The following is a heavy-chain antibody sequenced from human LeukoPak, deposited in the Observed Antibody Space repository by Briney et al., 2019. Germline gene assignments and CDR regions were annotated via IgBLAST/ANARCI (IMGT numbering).Heavy chain of an antibody. CDR3: TTGVRYYDSSGYYSVFDY. Sequence: GGSLRLSCAASGFTFSNAWISWIRQAPGKGLEWVGRIKSKTDGGTTDYAAPVKGRFTISRDDSKNTLYLQMNSLKTEDTAVYYCTTGVRYYDSSGYYSVFDYWGQGTLVTVSS. V-gene: IGHV3-15*01. D-gene: IGHD3-22*01. CDR2: IKSKTDGGTT. CDR1: GFTFSNAW. J-gene: IGHJ4*02.